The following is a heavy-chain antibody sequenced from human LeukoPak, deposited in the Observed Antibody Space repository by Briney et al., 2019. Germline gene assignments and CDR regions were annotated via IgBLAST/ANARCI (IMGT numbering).Heavy chain of an antibody. CDR2: ISGSGGST. CDR1: GFTFSSYA. CDR3: AKDLAGNPYYFDY. J-gene: IGHJ4*02. D-gene: IGHD4-23*01. V-gene: IGHV3-23*01. Sequence: QTGGSLRLSCAASGFTFSSYAMSWVRQAPGKGLEWVSAISGSGGSTYYADSVKGRFTISRDNSKNTLYLQMNSLRAEDTAVYYCAKDLAGNPYYFDYWGQGTLVTVSS.